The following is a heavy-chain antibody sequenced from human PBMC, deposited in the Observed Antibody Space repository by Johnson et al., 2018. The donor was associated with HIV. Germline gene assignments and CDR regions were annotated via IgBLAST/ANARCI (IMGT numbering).Heavy chain of an antibody. Sequence: EKLVESGGGVVQPGGSLRLSCAASGFTFSSYGMHWVRQAPGKGLEWVSYISSSGSTIYYADSVKGRFTISRDNSKNTLYLQMNSLRAEDTAVYYCAKGLKLGSGDDAFDIWGQGTMVTVSS. J-gene: IGHJ3*02. V-gene: IGHV3-48*01. CDR2: ISSSGSTI. CDR3: AKGLKLGSGDDAFDI. CDR1: GFTFSSYG. D-gene: IGHD7-27*01.